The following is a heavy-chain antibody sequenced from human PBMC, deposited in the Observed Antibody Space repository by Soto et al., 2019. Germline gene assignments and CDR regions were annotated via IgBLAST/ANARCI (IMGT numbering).Heavy chain of an antibody. D-gene: IGHD2-15*01. V-gene: IGHV3-30-3*01. CDR2: ISYDGSNK. CDR1: GFTFSSYA. J-gene: IGHJ6*02. CDR3: ARGCSGGSCYSLDV. Sequence: QVQLVESGGGVVQPGRSLRLSCAASGFTFSSYAMHWVRQAPGKGLEWVAVISYDGSNKYDADSVKGRFTISRDNSKNTLYLQMSSRRAEDTAVYYCARGCSGGSCYSLDVRGQGTTVTVSS.